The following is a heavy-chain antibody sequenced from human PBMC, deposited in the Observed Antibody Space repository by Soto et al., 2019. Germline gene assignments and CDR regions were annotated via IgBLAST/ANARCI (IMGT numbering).Heavy chain of an antibody. J-gene: IGHJ3*02. Sequence: PSETLSLTCTVSGGSISSYYWSWIRQPPGKGLEWIGYIYYSGSTNYNPSLKSRVTISVDTSKNQFSLKLSSVTAADTAVYYCARAGIVTGYYIHDAFDSWGQGTMVPVSS. CDR3: ARAGIVTGYYIHDAFDS. CDR1: GGSISSYY. CDR2: IYYSGST. V-gene: IGHV4-59*01. D-gene: IGHD3-9*01.